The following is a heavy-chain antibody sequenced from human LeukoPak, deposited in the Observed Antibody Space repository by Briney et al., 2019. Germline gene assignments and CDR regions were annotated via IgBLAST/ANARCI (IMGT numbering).Heavy chain of an antibody. D-gene: IGHD3-10*01. CDR3: VPRSRGMDV. CDR2: IYSGGST. CDR1: GFTFNAFG. J-gene: IGHJ6*02. V-gene: IGHV3-53*01. Sequence: GGSLRLSCAASGFTFNAFGMNWVRQAPGKGLEWVSVIYSGGSTYYADSVKGRFIISRDNSKNTLYLQMNSLRAEDTAVYYCVPRSRGMDVWGQGTTVIVSS.